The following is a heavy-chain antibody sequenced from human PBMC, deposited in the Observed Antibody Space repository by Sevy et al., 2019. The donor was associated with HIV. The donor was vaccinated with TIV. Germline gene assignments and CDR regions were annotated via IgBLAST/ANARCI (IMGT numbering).Heavy chain of an antibody. CDR3: ARASRSTSGAFDL. J-gene: IGHJ3*01. V-gene: IGHV1-8*01. D-gene: IGHD2-2*01. CDR2: MNPDSGNT. CDR1: GYTFTNND. Sequence: ASVKVSCKASGYTFTNNDINWVRQAAGQGLEWMGWMNPDSGNTGCTQKFQGRVTMTRDTAISTAYMELSSLRSEDTAVYYCARASRSTSGAFDLWGQGTMVTVSS.